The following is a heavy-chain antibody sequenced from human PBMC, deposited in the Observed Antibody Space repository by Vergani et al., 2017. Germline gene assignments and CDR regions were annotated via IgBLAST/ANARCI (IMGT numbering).Heavy chain of an antibody. CDR1: GGSFSGYY. CDR3: ARGLGGYDFWSGYYTGISFDY. CDR2: IYYSGST. D-gene: IGHD3-3*01. V-gene: IGHV4-34*11. J-gene: IGHJ4*02. Sequence: QVQLQQWGAGLLKPSETLSLTCAVYGGSFSGYYWSWIRQPPGKGLEWIGYIYYSGSTNYNPSLKSRVTISVDTSKNQFSLKLSSVTAADTAVYYCARGLGGYDFWSGYYTGISFDYWGQGTLVTVSS.